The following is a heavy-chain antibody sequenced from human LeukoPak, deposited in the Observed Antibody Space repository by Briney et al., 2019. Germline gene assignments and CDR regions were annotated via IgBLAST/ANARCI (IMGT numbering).Heavy chain of an antibody. D-gene: IGHD2-15*01. CDR3: AGEYCSSGSCYPRY. CDR2: IYSDDGT. CDR1: GFTVSRNY. J-gene: IGHJ4*02. Sequence: GGSLRLSCAASGFTVSRNYMSWVRQAPGKGLEWVSVIYSDDGTYYVDSVKGRFTISRDNSKNTLYLQMNSLSAEDTAVYYCAGEYCSSGSCYPRYWGQGALVTVSS. V-gene: IGHV3-53*01.